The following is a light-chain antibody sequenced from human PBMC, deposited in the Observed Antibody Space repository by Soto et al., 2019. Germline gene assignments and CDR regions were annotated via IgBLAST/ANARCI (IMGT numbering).Light chain of an antibody. CDR2: DNN. Sequence: QSVLTQPPSVSAAPGQKVTISCSGSSSNIGNNYVSWYQQLPGTAPKLLIYDNNKRPSGIPDRFSGSKSGTSATLGITGLQTGDEADYYCGTWDNSLSAGGVFGTGTKLTVL. CDR1: SSNIGNNY. CDR3: GTWDNSLSAGGV. J-gene: IGLJ1*01. V-gene: IGLV1-51*01.